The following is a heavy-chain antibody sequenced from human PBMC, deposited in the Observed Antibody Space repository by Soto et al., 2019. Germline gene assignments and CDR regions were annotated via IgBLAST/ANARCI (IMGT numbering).Heavy chain of an antibody. V-gene: IGHV3-48*02. CDR2: ISSSSSTI. J-gene: IGHJ6*02. CDR1: GFTFSSYS. CDR3: ARGESRYCSGGSCYSDYYYGMDV. Sequence: GGSLRLSCAASGFTFSSYSMNWVRQAPGKGLEWVSYISSSSSTIYYADSVKGRFTISRDNAKNSLYLQMNSLRDENTAVYYCARGESRYCSGGSCYSDYYYGMDVWGQGTTVTVSS. D-gene: IGHD2-15*01.